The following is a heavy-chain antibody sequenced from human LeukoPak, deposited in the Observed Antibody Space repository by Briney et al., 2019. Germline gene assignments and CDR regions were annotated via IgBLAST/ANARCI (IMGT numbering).Heavy chain of an antibody. CDR3: ARAALPGITGWFAP. CDR2: IYYSGST. CDR1: GGSISSGGYY. D-gene: IGHD1-14*01. V-gene: IGHV4-61*08. J-gene: IGHJ5*02. Sequence: PSETLSLTCTVSGGSISSGGYYWSWIRQHPGKGLEWIGYIYYSGSTTYNPSLKSRVTISVDTSNNQFSLKLRSVTAADTAVYYCARAALPGITGWFAPWGQGTLVTVSS.